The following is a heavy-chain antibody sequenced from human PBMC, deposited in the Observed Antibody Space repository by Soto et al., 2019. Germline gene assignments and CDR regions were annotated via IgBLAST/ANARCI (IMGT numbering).Heavy chain of an antibody. V-gene: IGHV1-18*04. CDR3: ARDGDYYWDSSGKYDYRCGVDV. J-gene: IGHJ6*02. D-gene: IGHD3-22*01. Sequence: QVQLVQSGTEVKKPGASVKVSCKAFGYTFSSYAISWVRQAPGQGLAWMGWISAYSDRTNYAQNVQGRVTMTADTATRTAYMEVGSLGPDDTAVYSSARDGDYYWDSSGKYDYRCGVDVGGQGAAVTVSS. CDR2: ISAYSDRT. CDR1: GYTFSSYA.